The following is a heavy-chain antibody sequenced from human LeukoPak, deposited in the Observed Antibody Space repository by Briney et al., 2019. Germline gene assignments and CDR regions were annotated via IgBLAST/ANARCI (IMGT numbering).Heavy chain of an antibody. Sequence: ASVKVSCKASGYTFTGYYMHWVRQAPGQGLEWMAWINPNSGGTNYAQKFQGRVTMTRDTSISTAYMELSRLRSDDTAVYYCARVYYSGYDYYYWGQGTLVTVSS. V-gene: IGHV1-2*02. J-gene: IGHJ4*02. CDR2: INPNSGGT. CDR3: ARVYYSGYDYYY. D-gene: IGHD5-12*01. CDR1: GYTFTGYY.